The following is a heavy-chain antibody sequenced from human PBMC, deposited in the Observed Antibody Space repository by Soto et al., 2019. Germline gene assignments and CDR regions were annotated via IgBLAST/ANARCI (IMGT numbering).Heavy chain of an antibody. D-gene: IGHD3-3*01. CDR1: ASTSSSFP. V-gene: IGHV3-30-3*01. CDR2: ISHDGRIA. J-gene: IGHJ5*02. CDR3: ARDGLPDDFRSGGYWFDP. Sequence: HPAWALSHHCSVSASTSSSFPFSWARQAPGEGLEWVALISHDGRIAKYADSVKGRFTISRDNYKNTLYMQMDSLRLEDTGVYYCARDGLPDDFRSGGYWFDPWGQGT.